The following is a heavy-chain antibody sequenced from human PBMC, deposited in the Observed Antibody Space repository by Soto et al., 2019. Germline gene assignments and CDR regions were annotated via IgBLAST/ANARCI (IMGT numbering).Heavy chain of an antibody. J-gene: IGHJ4*02. CDR1: GGSISSSSYY. V-gene: IGHV4-39*01. D-gene: IGHD3-22*01. Sequence: SETLSLTCTVSGGSISSSSYYWGWIRQPPGKGLEWIGSIYYSGSTYYNPSLKSRVTISVDTSKNQFSLKLSSVTAVDTAVYYCARSSSGSIVGYWGQGTLVTVSS. CDR3: ARSSSGSIVGY. CDR2: IYYSGST.